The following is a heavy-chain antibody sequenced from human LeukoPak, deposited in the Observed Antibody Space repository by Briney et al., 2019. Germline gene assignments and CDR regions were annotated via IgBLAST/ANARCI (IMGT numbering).Heavy chain of an antibody. V-gene: IGHV4-59*01. J-gene: IGHJ4*02. CDR1: GGSISTYF. Sequence: PSETLSLTCSVSGGSISTYFWSWIRQSPGKGLEWIGYISYTGSTTYNPSLKSRLTISVDTSKNQFSLKLSSVTAADTAVYYCARGTVRDGYNFNYWGQGTLVTVSS. CDR2: ISYTGST. CDR3: ARGTVRDGYNFNY. D-gene: IGHD5-24*01.